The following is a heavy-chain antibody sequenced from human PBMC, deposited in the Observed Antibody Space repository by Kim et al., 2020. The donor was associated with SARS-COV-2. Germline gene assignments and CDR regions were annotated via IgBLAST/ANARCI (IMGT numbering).Heavy chain of an antibody. D-gene: IGHD3-10*01. J-gene: IGHJ3*02. CDR1: GFTFSSYE. V-gene: IGHV3-48*03. CDR3: AREFRGMVRGDAFDI. CDR2: ISSSGSTI. Sequence: GGSLRLSCAASGFTFSSYEMNWVRQAPGKGLEWVSYISSSGSTIYYADSVKGRFTISRDNAKNSLYLQMNSLRVEDTAVYYCAREFRGMVRGDAFDIWGQGTMVTVSS.